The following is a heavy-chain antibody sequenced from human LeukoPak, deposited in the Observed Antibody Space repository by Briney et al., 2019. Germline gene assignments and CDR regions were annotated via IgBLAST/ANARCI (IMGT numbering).Heavy chain of an antibody. CDR3: ARRPESYGDYFDY. CDR2: INHSGST. D-gene: IGHD4-17*01. J-gene: IGHJ4*02. CDR1: GGSISSSSYY. V-gene: IGHV4-39*07. Sequence: SETLSLTCTVSGGSISSSSYYWGWIRQPPGKGLEWIGEINHSGSTNYNPSLKSRVTISVDTSKNQFSLKLCSVTAADTAVYYCARRPESYGDYFDYWGQGTLVTVSS.